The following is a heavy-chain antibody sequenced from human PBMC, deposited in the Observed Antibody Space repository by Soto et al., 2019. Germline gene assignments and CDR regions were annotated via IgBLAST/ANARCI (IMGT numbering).Heavy chain of an antibody. CDR3: ARADCSGGSCYLSRGAFDI. CDR1: GYTFTSYD. D-gene: IGHD2-15*01. CDR2: MNPNSGNT. J-gene: IGHJ3*02. Sequence: GASVKVSCKASGYTFTSYDINWVRQATGQGLEWMGWMNPNSGNTGYAQKFQGRVTMTRNTSISTAYMELSSLRSEDTAVYYCARADCSGGSCYLSRGAFDIWGQGTMVTVSS. V-gene: IGHV1-8*01.